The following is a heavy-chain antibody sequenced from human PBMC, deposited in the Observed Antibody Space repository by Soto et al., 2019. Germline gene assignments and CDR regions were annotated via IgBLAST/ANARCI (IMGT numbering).Heavy chain of an antibody. CDR3: AGTHYYDSSGYYAAGYFDY. CDR1: GGSISSGGYY. D-gene: IGHD3-22*01. V-gene: IGHV4-31*03. Sequence: QVQLQESGPGLVKPSQTLSLTCTVSGGSISSGGYYWSWIRQHPGKGLEWIGYIYYSGSTYYNPSLKSRVTISVDTSKNQFSLKLSSVTAADTAVYYCAGTHYYDSSGYYAAGYFDYWGQGTLVTVSS. CDR2: IYYSGST. J-gene: IGHJ4*02.